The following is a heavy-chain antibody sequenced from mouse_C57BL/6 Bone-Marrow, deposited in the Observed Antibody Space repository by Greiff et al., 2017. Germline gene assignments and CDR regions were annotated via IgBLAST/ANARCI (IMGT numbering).Heavy chain of an antibody. V-gene: IGHV1-74*01. CDR1: GYTFTSYW. Sequence: VQLQQPGAELVKPGASVKVSCKASGYTFTSYWMHWVKQRPGQGLEWIGRIHPSDSDTNYNQKFKGKATVTVDKSSSTAYMQLSSLTSEDYAVYYCAKFYYDYDYPVWGTGTTVTVSS. J-gene: IGHJ1*03. CDR2: IHPSDSDT. D-gene: IGHD2-4*01. CDR3: AKFYYDYDYPV.